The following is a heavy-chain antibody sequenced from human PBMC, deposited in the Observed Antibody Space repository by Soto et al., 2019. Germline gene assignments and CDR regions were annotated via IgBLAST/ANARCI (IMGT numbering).Heavy chain of an antibody. CDR3: ARTDSSGYFGPSRYYGMDV. CDR2: IYSSGST. D-gene: IGHD3-22*01. J-gene: IGHJ6*02. V-gene: IGHV4-39*01. Sequence: PSETLSLTCTVSGGSTSSKNHYWGWVRQPPGKGLEWIASIYSSGSTYYNPSLKSRVTISVDTSKNQFSLTLNSVTAADTAVYYCARTDSSGYFGPSRYYGMDVWGQGTTVTVSS. CDR1: GGSTSSKNHY.